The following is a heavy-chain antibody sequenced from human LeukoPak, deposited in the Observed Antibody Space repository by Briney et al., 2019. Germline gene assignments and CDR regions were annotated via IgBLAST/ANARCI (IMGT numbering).Heavy chain of an antibody. CDR2: ISYDGSNK. J-gene: IGHJ3*02. Sequence: AGGSLRLSCAASGFTFSSYAMHWVRQAPGKGLEWVAVISYDGSNKYYADSVKGRFTISRDNSKNTLYLQMNSLRAEDTAVYYCAKDLLLLRFLEWSHAGDAFDIWGQGTMVTVSS. CDR1: GFTFSSYA. V-gene: IGHV3-30-3*01. CDR3: AKDLLLLRFLEWSHAGDAFDI. D-gene: IGHD3-3*01.